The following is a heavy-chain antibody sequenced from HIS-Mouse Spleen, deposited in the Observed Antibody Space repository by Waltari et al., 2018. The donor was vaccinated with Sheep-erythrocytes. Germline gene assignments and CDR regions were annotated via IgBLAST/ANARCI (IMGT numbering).Heavy chain of an antibody. V-gene: IGHV3-21*01. CDR2: SRSSSSYI. Sequence: EVQLVESGGGLVKPGGSLRLSCAASGFPFSSYSMHWVRQAPGKGMEWFSSSRSSSSYIYYADSVKGRFTISRDNAKNSLYLQMNSLRAEDTAVYYCARVASGATFDYWGQGTLVTVSS. CDR3: ARVASGATFDY. J-gene: IGHJ4*02. D-gene: IGHD1-26*01. CDR1: GFPFSSYS.